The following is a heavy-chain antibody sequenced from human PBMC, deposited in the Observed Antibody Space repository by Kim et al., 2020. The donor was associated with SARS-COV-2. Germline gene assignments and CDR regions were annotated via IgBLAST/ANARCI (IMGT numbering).Heavy chain of an antibody. CDR1: GGSISSGGYY. D-gene: IGHD3-22*01. Sequence: SETLSLTCTVSGGSISSGGYYWSWIRQHPGKGLEWIGYIYYSGSTYYNPSLKSRVTISVDTSKNQLSLKLSSVTAADTAVYYCARVLRGYYDSSGYYYPLWFDPWGQGTLVTVSS. CDR3: ARVLRGYYDSSGYYYPLWFDP. V-gene: IGHV4-31*03. CDR2: IYYSGST. J-gene: IGHJ5*02.